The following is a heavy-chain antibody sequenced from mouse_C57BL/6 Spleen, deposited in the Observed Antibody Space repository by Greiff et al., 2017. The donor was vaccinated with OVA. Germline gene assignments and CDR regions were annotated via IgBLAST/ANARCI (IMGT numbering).Heavy chain of an antibody. CDR3: ARYHGYYHYAMDY. V-gene: IGHV7-3*01. CDR1: GFTFTDYY. D-gene: IGHD2-3*01. J-gene: IGHJ4*01. Sequence: EVMLVESGGGLVQPGGSLSLSCAASGFTFTDYYMSWVRQPPGQALEWLGFIRNKANGYTTEYSASVKGRFTISRDNSQSILYLQMNALRAEDSATYYCARYHGYYHYAMDYWGQGTSVTVSS. CDR2: IRNKANGYTT.